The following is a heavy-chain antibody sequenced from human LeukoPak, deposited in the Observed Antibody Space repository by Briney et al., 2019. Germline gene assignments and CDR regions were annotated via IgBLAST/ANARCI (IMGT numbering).Heavy chain of an antibody. V-gene: IGHV5-51*01. CDR1: GYIFTSYW. D-gene: IGHD6-13*01. Sequence: GESLKISCKGSGYIFTSYWIGWVRQMPGKGLEWMGTIYPGDSDTRYSPSFQGQVTISADKSISTAYLQWSSLKASDTAMYYCARAAAAGSRWFDPWGQGTLVTVSS. CDR3: ARAAAAGSRWFDP. J-gene: IGHJ5*02. CDR2: IYPGDSDT.